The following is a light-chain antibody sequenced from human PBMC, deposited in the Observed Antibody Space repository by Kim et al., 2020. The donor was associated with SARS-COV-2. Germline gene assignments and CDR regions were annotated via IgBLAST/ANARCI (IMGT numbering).Light chain of an antibody. V-gene: IGKV3-20*01. Sequence: LSPGESAPLSCRASQSVGSSLLAWYQQKPGQAPRLLIYEAFKRVAGIPDRFSGSGSGTDFTLTISRPEPEDFAMYYCQQYGSTPYTFGQGTKLEI. CDR1: QSVGSSL. CDR2: EAF. J-gene: IGKJ2*01. CDR3: QQYGSTPYT.